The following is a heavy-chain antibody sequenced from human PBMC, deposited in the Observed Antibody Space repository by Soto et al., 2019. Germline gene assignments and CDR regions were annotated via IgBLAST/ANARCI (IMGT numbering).Heavy chain of an antibody. CDR1: GGSISSGGYY. Sequence: QVRLQESGPGLVKPSQTLSLTCTVSGGSISSGGYYWNWIRQHPGKGLEWIGYIYSSGSTYYNPSLKGRVTISVETSKNQFSLNLSSVTAADTAVYFCARDRGDGYNFGYWGQGTLVTVSS. CDR2: IYSSGST. CDR3: ARDRGDGYNFGY. J-gene: IGHJ4*02. V-gene: IGHV4-31*03. D-gene: IGHD5-12*01.